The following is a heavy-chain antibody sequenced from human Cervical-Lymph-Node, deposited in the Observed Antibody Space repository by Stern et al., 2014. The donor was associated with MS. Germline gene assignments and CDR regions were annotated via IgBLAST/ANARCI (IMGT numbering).Heavy chain of an antibody. CDR1: GFTVSRDY. V-gene: IGHV3-53*01. Sequence: EVQLVESGGGVIQPGGSLRLSCTASGFTVSRDYMTWVRQAPGKGLEWVSLITNVGIIFYTDSVKGRIAISRDDSKNTVYLHMTSLRAEDTAMYYCARDTSSPERSDWWGQGTLVTVSS. D-gene: IGHD1-1*01. J-gene: IGHJ4*02. CDR3: ARDTSSPERSDW. CDR2: ITNVGII.